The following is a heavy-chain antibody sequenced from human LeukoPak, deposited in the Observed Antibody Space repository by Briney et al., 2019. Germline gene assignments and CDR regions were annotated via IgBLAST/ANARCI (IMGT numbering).Heavy chain of an antibody. Sequence: SETLSVTCTVSGGSISSYYWSWIRQPPGKGLEWIGYIYYSGSTNYNPSLKSRVTISVDTSKNQFSLKLSSVTAADTAVYYCARDPIVGATENYFDYWGQGTLVTVSS. CDR3: ARDPIVGATENYFDY. D-gene: IGHD1-26*01. CDR1: GGSISSYY. V-gene: IGHV4-59*01. J-gene: IGHJ4*02. CDR2: IYYSGST.